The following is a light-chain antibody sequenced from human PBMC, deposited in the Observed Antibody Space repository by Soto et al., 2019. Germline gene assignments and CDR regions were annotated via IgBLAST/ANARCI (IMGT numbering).Light chain of an antibody. V-gene: IGLV2-14*01. Sequence: QSVLTQPASVSGSPGQSITISCIGTSSDIGAYNYVSWYQQHPGKVPKLMIYEVTNRPSGLSNLFSGSKSGNTASLTISGLQAEDEADYFCSSYTSTSTLYVFGTGTKVTVL. J-gene: IGLJ1*01. CDR2: EVT. CDR1: SSDIGAYNY. CDR3: SSYTSTSTLYV.